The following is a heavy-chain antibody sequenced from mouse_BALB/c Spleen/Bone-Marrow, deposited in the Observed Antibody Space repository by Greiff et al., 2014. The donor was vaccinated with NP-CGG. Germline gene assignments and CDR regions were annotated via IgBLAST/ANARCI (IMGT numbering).Heavy chain of an antibody. J-gene: IGHJ1*01. CDR2: INPDSSTI. Sequence: EVQLQQSGGGLVQPGGSLKLSCAASGFDFSRYWMSWVRQAPGKGLEWIGEINPDSSTINHTPSLKDKFIISRDNAKNTLYLQMSKVRSEDTALYYCARLNYYGNLVVWGAGTTVTVSS. CDR1: GFDFSRYW. D-gene: IGHD1-1*01. V-gene: IGHV4-1*02. CDR3: ARLNYYGNLVV.